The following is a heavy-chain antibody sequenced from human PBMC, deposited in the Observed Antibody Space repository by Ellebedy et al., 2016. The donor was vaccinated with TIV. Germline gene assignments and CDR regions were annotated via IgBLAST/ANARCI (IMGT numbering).Heavy chain of an antibody. Sequence: AASVKVSCKASGYSFTAYYMHWARQAPGQGLEWMGWINTDTGGTNYAQKFQGRVTMTRDTSISTAYMELSRLRSDDTAVYYCARDPPWADMDVWGQGTTVTVSS. V-gene: IGHV1-2*02. J-gene: IGHJ6*02. CDR3: ARDPPWADMDV. CDR1: GYSFTAYY. CDR2: INTDTGGT. D-gene: IGHD7-27*01.